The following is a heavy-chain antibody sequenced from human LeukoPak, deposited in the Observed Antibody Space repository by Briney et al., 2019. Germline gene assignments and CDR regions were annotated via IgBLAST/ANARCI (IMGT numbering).Heavy chain of an antibody. Sequence: GKGLEYMGIIYPRNYDTRYSPSFEGQVTITADRSINTAYLQWSSLRASDSAMYYCASPIVAAVNWGQGTLVTVSS. CDR2: IYPRNYDT. V-gene: IGHV5-51*01. CDR3: ASPIVAAVN. D-gene: IGHD6-13*01. J-gene: IGHJ4*02.